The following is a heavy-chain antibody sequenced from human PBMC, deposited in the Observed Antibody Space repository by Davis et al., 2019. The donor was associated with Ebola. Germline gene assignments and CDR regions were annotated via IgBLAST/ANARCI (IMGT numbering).Heavy chain of an antibody. V-gene: IGHV1-18*04. J-gene: IGHJ4*02. CDR3: ARAQFPTTSDH. Sequence: ASVKVSCKASGYTFTSYGITWVRQAPGQGLEWMGWISAYNGNTNYAQKVRGRATMTTDTSTSTAYMELRSLRSDDTAVYYCARAQFPTTSDHWGQGTLVTVSS. CDR2: ISAYNGNT. D-gene: IGHD1-1*01. CDR1: GYTFTSYG.